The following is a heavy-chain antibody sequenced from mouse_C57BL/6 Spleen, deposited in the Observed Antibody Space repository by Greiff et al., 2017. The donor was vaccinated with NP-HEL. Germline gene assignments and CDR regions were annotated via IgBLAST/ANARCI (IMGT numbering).Heavy chain of an antibody. CDR2: IDPENGYT. CDR1: GFNIKDDY. J-gene: IGHJ3*01. D-gene: IGHD1-1*01. Sequence: VQLKESGAELVRPGASVKLSCTASGFNIKDDYMHWVKQRPEQGLEWIGWIDPENGYTEYASKFQGKATITADTSSNKAFLQLSSLTSEDTAVYYCTIYCYGTWFAYGGQGTLVTVSA. V-gene: IGHV14-4*01. CDR3: TIYCYGTWFAY.